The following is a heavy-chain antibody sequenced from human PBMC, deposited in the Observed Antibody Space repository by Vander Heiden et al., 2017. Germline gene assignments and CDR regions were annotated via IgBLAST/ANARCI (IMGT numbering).Heavy chain of an antibody. V-gene: IGHV3-33*01. CDR1: GLPFSPYG. D-gene: IGHD1-26*01. CDR2: IGHDGSFK. Sequence: QVQLVESGGGVVQTGGSLRPPCPASGLPFSPYGRHWVRQAPGKGLEWVAVIGHDGSFKAYADSVKGRFTISRDNSKNTLYLQMTSLRAEDTAVYYCARDLGAGRYFDYWGQGSLVTVSS. CDR3: ARDLGAGRYFDY. J-gene: IGHJ4*02.